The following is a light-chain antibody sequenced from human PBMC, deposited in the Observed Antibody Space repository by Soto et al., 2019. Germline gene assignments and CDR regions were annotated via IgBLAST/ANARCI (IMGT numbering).Light chain of an antibody. CDR2: ETS. CDR3: QQRGAWPLT. CDR1: QSVSTS. Sequence: EIVLTQSPATLSLSPGGRATLSCRASQSVSTSLAWFQQKPGQTPRLLIYETSTRAAGIPDRFSGSGSGTAFTLTISRLEPEDFAVYYCQQRGAWPLTFGGGTKVDIK. J-gene: IGKJ4*01. V-gene: IGKV3-11*01.